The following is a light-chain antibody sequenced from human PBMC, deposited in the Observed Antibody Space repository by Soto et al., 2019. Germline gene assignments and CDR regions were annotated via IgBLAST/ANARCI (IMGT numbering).Light chain of an antibody. V-gene: IGKV3-15*01. J-gene: IGKJ5*01. CDR3: QQCSDWPLFT. CDR1: QSVSRY. CDR2: DAS. Sequence: EIVMTQSPATLSVSPGETATLSCRASQSVSRYLAWYRHRPGQAPRLLIYDASTRATGIPARFSGSGSGTEFTLTISGLQSEDFAVSSCQQCSDWPLFTFGQGTRLEIK.